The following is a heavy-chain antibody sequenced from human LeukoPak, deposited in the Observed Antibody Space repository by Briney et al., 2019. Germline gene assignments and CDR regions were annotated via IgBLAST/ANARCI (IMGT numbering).Heavy chain of an antibody. Sequence: PGGSLRLSCAASGFTFSNYSMNWVRQAPGKGLEWVSSISSSSSYIYYADSVKGRFTISRDNAKISLYLQMNSLRAEDTAVYYCARYGSGSFSFDYWGQGTLVTVSS. V-gene: IGHV3-21*01. CDR1: GFTFSNYS. D-gene: IGHD3-10*01. CDR2: ISSSSSYI. J-gene: IGHJ4*02. CDR3: ARYGSGSFSFDY.